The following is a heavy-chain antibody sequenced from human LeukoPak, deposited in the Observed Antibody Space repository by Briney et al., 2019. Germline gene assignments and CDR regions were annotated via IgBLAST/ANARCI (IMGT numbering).Heavy chain of an antibody. J-gene: IGHJ4*02. CDR3: ARDRSSGSFSGFDY. CDR1: GGSFSPDY. CDR2: IYTSGSS. V-gene: IGHV4-4*07. Sequence: SETLSLNCTVSGGSFSPDYWSWIRQSAGQGLEWIGRIYTSGSSNYNPSLKSRATMSVDTSKNQISLKLTSVTAADTAVYYCARDRSSGSFSGFDYWGQGALVTVSS. D-gene: IGHD1-26*01.